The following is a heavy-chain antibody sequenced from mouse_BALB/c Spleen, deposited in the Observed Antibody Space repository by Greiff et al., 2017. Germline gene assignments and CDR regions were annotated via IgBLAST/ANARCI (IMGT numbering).Heavy chain of an antibody. V-gene: IGHV1S81*02. CDR2: INPSNGRT. Sequence: QVQLQQPGAELVKPGASVKLSCKASGYTFTSYWMHWVKQRPGQGLEWIGEINPSNGRTNYNEKFKSKATLTVDKSSSTAYMQLSSLTSEDSAVYYYARGGDYWGQGTSVTVSS. CDR1: GYTFTSYW. J-gene: IGHJ4*01. CDR3: ARGGDY.